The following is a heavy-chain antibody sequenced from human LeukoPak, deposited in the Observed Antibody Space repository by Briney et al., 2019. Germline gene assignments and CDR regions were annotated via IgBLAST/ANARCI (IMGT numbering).Heavy chain of an antibody. D-gene: IGHD3-22*01. CDR3: TRLEDSSGSFSYVMDV. Sequence: PTGGSLKLSCAASGFTFSGSAIHWVRQASGKGLQWVGRIRSETESYATGYAASVNGRFTISRDDSKNTAYLQMNSLKTEDTAVYYCTRLEDSSGSFSYVMDVWGPGTTVTVSS. CDR1: GFTFSGSA. J-gene: IGHJ6*02. CDR2: IRSETESYAT. V-gene: IGHV3-73*01.